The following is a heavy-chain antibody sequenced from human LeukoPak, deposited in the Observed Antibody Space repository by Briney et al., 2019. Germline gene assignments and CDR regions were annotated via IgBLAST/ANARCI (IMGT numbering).Heavy chain of an antibody. V-gene: IGHV4-30-4*01. D-gene: IGHD3-10*01. Sequence: SETLSLTCTVSVGSISSGDYYWSWIRQPPGKGLEWVGYIYYSGSTYYNPSLKSRVTISVDTSKNQFSLKLSSVTAADTAVYYCARQGRRYGSGSYYRTWGQGTLVTVSS. CDR1: VGSISSGDYY. CDR3: ARQGRRYGSGSYYRT. J-gene: IGHJ5*02. CDR2: IYYSGST.